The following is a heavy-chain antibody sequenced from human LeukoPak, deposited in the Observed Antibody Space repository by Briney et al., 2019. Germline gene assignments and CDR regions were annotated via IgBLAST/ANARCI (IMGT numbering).Heavy chain of an antibody. CDR3: ARVVVPAARVVAFDI. Sequence: SQTLSLTCTVSGGSISSGDYYWSWIRHPPGKGLEWIGYIYYSGSTYYNPSLKSRVTISVDTSKNQFSLKLSSVTAADTAVYYCARVVVPAARVVAFDIWGQGTMVTVSS. CDR2: IYYSGST. J-gene: IGHJ3*02. D-gene: IGHD2-2*01. V-gene: IGHV4-30-4*01. CDR1: GGSISSGDYY.